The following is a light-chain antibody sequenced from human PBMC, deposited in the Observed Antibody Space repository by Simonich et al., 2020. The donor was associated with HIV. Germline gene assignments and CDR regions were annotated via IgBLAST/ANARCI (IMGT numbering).Light chain of an antibody. CDR2: GAS. Sequence: DIVMTQSPATLSVSPGERATLSCRASHIIGSDLAWYQQRPGQPPRLLIYGASTRATGIPARFSGSGSGTEFTLTISSLQSEDFALYYCQQYDNWPPATFGQGTKLEIK. J-gene: IGKJ2*01. V-gene: IGKV3-15*01. CDR1: HIIGSD. CDR3: QQYDNWPPAT.